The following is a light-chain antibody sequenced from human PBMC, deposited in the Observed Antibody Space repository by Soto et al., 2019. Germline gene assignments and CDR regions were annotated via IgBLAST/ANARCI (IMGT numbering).Light chain of an antibody. J-gene: IGKJ2*01. V-gene: IGKV3-11*01. Sequence: EIVLTQSPATLSLSPGERATLSCRASQSVSTYLAWYQQKPGQAPRLLIYDASNSATGIPARFSGSGSGTDFTLTISSLEPEDFAVYFCQQRSNWLGYPFGQGTKLEIK. CDR1: QSVSTY. CDR3: QQRSNWLGYP. CDR2: DAS.